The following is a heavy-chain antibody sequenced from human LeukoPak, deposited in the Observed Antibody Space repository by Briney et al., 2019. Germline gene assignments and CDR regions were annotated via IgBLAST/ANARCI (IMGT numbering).Heavy chain of an antibody. V-gene: IGHV4-38-2*01. D-gene: IGHD4-23*01. CDR3: ARGGKGPYFDY. J-gene: IGHJ4*02. CDR2: IYHSGST. Sequence: KPSETLSHTCAVSGYSISSGYYWGWIRQPPGKGLEWIGSIYHSGSTYYNPSLKSRVTISVDTSKNQFSLKLSSVTAADTAVYYCARGGKGPYFDYWGQGTLVTVSS. CDR1: GYSISSGYY.